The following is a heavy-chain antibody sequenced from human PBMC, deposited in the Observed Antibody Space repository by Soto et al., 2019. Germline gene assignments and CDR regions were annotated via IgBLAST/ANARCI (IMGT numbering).Heavy chain of an antibody. CDR2: ISGSGGSI. V-gene: IGHV3-23*01. J-gene: IGHJ4*02. CDR1: GFTFSSYA. D-gene: IGHD6-6*01. CDR3: AKDETGIAARLRGITDY. Sequence: GGSLRLSCAASGFTFSSYAMGWVRQAPGKXLEWVSAISGSGGSIYYADSVKGRFTISRDNSKNTLYLQMNSLRAEDTAVYYCAKDETGIAARLRGITDYWGQGTLVTVSS.